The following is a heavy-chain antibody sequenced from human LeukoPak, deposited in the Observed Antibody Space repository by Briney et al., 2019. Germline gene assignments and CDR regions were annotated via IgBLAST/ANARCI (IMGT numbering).Heavy chain of an antibody. J-gene: IGHJ3*02. D-gene: IGHD6-13*01. CDR1: GFTFSSYA. CDR3: AKDLSKQQLGNAAFDI. V-gene: IGHV3-23*01. CDR2: ISGSGGST. Sequence: PGGSLRLSCAAPGFTFSSYAMSWVRQAPGKGLEWVSAISGSGGSTYYADSVKGRFTISRDNSKNTLYLQMNSLRAEDTAVYYCAKDLSKQQLGNAAFDIWGQGTMVTVSS.